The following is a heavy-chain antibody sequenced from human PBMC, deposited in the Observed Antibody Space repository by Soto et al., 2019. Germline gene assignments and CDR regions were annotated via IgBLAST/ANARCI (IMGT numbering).Heavy chain of an antibody. CDR1: GFTFSYYW. Sequence: EVQLVESEGGLVQPGGSLRLCCAASGFTFSYYWMHWGRQAPGQGLVWVSRIHSDGSSTTYADSVKGRFTISRDNAKNTLYLQMNSLRAEDTAVYYCARGDRGAFDLWGQGTMVTVSS. D-gene: IGHD2-21*02. V-gene: IGHV3-74*01. CDR2: IHSDGSST. J-gene: IGHJ3*01. CDR3: ARGDRGAFDL.